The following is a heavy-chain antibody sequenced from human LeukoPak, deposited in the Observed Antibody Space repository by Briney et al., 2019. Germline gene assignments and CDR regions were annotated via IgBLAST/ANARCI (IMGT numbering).Heavy chain of an antibody. CDR2: IYYSGSS. Sequence: SETLSLTCIVSGGSISSSNYYWGWIRQPPGKGLECIGSIYYSGSSYYNPSLKSRVTIPVDTSKDQFSLKLSSVTAADTAVYYCARSGWFGEASMLWGQGTLVTVSS. V-gene: IGHV4-39*01. J-gene: IGHJ4*02. CDR3: ARSGWFGEASML. CDR1: GGSISSSNYY. D-gene: IGHD3-10*01.